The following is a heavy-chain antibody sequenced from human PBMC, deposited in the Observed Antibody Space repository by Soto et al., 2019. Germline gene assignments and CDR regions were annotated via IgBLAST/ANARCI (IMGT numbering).Heavy chain of an antibody. CDR2: ISGSDNT. CDR1: GFTFSSYA. J-gene: IGHJ4*02. CDR3: VPRKGDPFT. V-gene: IGHV3-23*01. D-gene: IGHD3-16*01. Sequence: GGSLRLSCAASGFTFSSYAMNWVRQAPGKGLEWVSVISGSDNTYYADSVKGRFTISRDNSKNTLSLQMNSLRVEDSAVYYCVPRKGDPFTWGPGTLVTVSS.